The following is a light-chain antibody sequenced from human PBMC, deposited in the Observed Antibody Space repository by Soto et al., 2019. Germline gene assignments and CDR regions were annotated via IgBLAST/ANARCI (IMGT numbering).Light chain of an antibody. J-gene: IGKJ5*01. CDR2: DAS. CDR3: QQRSSGVT. CDR1: ESISTY. V-gene: IGKV3-11*01. Sequence: EIVLIQSAATLFLYTKERDTLSCRASESISTYLGWYQQKPGQAPRPLIYDASNRATGIPARFSGSGSGTEFTLTISSLDPEDSAVYYRQQRSSGVTLVQGTRLEIK.